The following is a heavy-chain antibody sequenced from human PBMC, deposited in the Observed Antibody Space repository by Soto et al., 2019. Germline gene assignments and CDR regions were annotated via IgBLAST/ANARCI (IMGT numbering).Heavy chain of an antibody. Sequence: SETLSLTCAVYGGSFSGYYWSWIRQPPGKGLEWIGEINHSGSTNYNPSLKSRVTISVDTSKNQFSLKLSSVTAADTAAYYCAREGYDSSGDWIDYWGQGTLVTVSS. CDR3: AREGYDSSGDWIDY. CDR1: GGSFSGYY. J-gene: IGHJ4*02. CDR2: INHSGST. V-gene: IGHV4-34*01. D-gene: IGHD3-22*01.